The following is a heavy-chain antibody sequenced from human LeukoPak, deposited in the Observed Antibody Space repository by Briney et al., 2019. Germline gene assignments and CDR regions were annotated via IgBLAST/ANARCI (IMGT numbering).Heavy chain of an antibody. J-gene: IGHJ4*02. CDR3: ARSYVVVTADYFDY. CDR2: ISAYNGNT. V-gene: IGHV1-18*01. CDR1: GYTFTSDG. D-gene: IGHD2-21*02. Sequence: ASVKVSCKASGYTFTSDGISWVRQAPGQGLEWMGWISAYNGNTNYAQKLQGRVTMTTDTPTSTAYMELRSLRSDDTAVYYCARSYVVVTADYFDYWGQGTLVTVSS.